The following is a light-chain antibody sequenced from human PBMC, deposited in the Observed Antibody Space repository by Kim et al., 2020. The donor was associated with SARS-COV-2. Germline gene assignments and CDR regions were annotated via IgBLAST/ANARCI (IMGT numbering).Light chain of an antibody. CDR3: GTWDSSLSAGVV. CDR1: SSNIGNNY. Sequence: QKVTISCSGSSSNIGNNYLSWYQQLPGTAPKLLIYDNNKRPSGIPDRFSGSKSGTSATLGITGLQTGDEADYYCGTWDSSLSAGVVFGGGTKLTVL. V-gene: IGLV1-51*01. J-gene: IGLJ2*01. CDR2: DNN.